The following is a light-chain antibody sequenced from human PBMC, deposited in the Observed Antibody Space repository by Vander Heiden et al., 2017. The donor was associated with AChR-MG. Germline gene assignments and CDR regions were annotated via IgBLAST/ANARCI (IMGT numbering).Light chain of an antibody. CDR3: HQESSFTYI. J-gene: IGKJ2*01. CDR2: KAS. CDR1: QSISTW. Sequence: DIQMTQSPTTLSASVGDRVTITCRASQSISTWLAWYQQKPGTAPKLLIYKASSLQSGVPSRFSGSGSGTEFTLTISSLQPDDCGTYYCHQESSFTYIFGQRTKLEIK. V-gene: IGKV1-5*03.